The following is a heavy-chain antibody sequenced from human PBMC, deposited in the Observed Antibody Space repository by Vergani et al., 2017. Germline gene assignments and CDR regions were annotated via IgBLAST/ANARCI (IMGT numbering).Heavy chain of an antibody. Sequence: VQLVESGGGVVQPGRSLRLSCAASGFTFSGSAMHWVRQASGKGLEWVGRIRSKANSYATAYAASVKGRFTISRDDSKNTAYLQMNSLKTEDTAVYYCTRPYDYGDYFADYWGQGTLVTVSS. CDR3: TRPYDYGDYFADY. CDR2: IRSKANSYAT. CDR1: GFTFSGSA. V-gene: IGHV3-73*01. D-gene: IGHD4-17*01. J-gene: IGHJ4*02.